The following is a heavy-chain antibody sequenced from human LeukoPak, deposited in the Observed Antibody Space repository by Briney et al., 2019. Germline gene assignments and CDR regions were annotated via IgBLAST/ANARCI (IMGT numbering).Heavy chain of an antibody. CDR1: GGSINNYY. CDR3: ARGRYCSADICSGGDAFDI. D-gene: IGHD2-15*01. J-gene: IGHJ3*02. CDR2: IYTRRST. Sequence: PSETLSLTCTVSGGSINNYYWSWIRQPAGKGLEWIGRIYTRRSTNYNPSLQSRVPRSVDTSKNQFSLKLSSVTAADTAVYYCARGRYCSADICSGGDAFDIWGQGTMVSVSS. V-gene: IGHV4-4*07.